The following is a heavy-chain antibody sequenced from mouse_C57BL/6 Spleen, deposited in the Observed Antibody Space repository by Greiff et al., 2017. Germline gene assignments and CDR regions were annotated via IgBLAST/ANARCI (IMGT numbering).Heavy chain of an antibody. CDR3: ARGGTTVVAPGFDV. V-gene: IGHV3-6*01. CDR2: ISYDGSN. D-gene: IGHD1-1*01. J-gene: IGHJ1*03. CDR1: GYSITSGYY. Sequence: EVKLLESGPGLVKPSQSLSLTCSVTGYSITSGYYWNCIRQFPGNKLEWMGYISYDGSNNYNPSLKNRISITRDTSKNQFFLKLNSVTTEDTATYYCARGGTTVVAPGFDVWGTGTTVTVSS.